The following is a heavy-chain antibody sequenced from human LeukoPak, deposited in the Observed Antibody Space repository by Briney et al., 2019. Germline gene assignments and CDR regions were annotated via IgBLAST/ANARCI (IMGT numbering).Heavy chain of an antibody. CDR3: ARDKAYNSFDS. D-gene: IGHD1-14*01. Sequence: PGGSLRLSCAASGFTFSTSWMTWVRQAPGKGLEWVANIKEDGSAKNYVDFVKGRFTISRDNAKSELYLQMNSLRAEDTAVYYCARDKAYNSFDSWGQGTLVIVSS. CDR1: GFTFSTSW. V-gene: IGHV3-7*01. J-gene: IGHJ5*01. CDR2: IKEDGSAK.